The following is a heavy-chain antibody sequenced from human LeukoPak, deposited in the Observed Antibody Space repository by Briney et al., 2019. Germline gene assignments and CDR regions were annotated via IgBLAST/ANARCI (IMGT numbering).Heavy chain of an antibody. D-gene: IGHD2-2*01. J-gene: IGHJ6*02. CDR1: GFTVSSNY. Sequence: PGGSLRLSCAASGFTVSSNYMSWVRQAPGKGLEWVSVIYSGGSTYYADSVKGRFTISRQNSKNTLDLQMNSLRPEDTAVYYCARDGRCCIITSCYGYYGMDVWGQGTTVTVTS. CDR3: ARDGRCCIITSCYGYYGMDV. CDR2: IYSGGST. V-gene: IGHV3-53*04.